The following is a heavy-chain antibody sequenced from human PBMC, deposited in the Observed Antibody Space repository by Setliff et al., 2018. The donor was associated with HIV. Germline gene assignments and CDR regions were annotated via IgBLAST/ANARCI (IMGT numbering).Heavy chain of an antibody. CDR1: GGSFSGCY. CDR3: ARYTSKVDWFDP. J-gene: IGHJ5*02. Sequence: SETLSLTCAVYGGSFSGCYWGWIRQPPGKGLEWIAIIHYNGRTYYDPSLKSRVTIFVDTSKTQFYLKLRSVTASDTAVYYCARYTSKVDWFDPWGQGTLVTVSS. CDR2: IHYNGRT. V-gene: IGHV4-34*01. D-gene: IGHD2-2*02.